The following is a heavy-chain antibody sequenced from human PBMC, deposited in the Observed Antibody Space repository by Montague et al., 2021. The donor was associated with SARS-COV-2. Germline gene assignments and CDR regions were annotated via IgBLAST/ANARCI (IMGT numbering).Heavy chain of an antibody. V-gene: IGHV4-59*08. J-gene: IGHJ5*02. CDR2: YYSGST. CDR3: ARQGGSNYGWFDP. Sequence: SETLSLTCAVSGASINSHYWSWIRQPPGKGLEWIGYYYSGSTTYNPSLKSRVTISVDTSKNQFSLKVTSVTAAATAVYYCARQGGSNYGWFDPWGQGTPVTVSS. D-gene: IGHD1-26*01. CDR1: GASINSHY.